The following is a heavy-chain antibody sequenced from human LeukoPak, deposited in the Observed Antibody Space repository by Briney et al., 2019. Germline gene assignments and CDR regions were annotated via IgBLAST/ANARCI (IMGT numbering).Heavy chain of an antibody. CDR2: ISGSGSNT. CDR3: AKDLPRLAFDI. CDR1: GFTFSSYA. Sequence: GGSLRLSCAASGFTFSSYAMSWVRQAPGKGLEWVSSISGSGSNTHYADTVKGRFTISRDNSKNTLYLQMNSLRAEDTAVYYCAKDLPRLAFDIWGQGTMVTVSS. V-gene: IGHV3-23*01. J-gene: IGHJ3*02.